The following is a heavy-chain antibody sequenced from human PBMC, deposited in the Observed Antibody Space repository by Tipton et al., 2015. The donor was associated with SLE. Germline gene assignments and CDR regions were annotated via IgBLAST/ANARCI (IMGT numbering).Heavy chain of an antibody. J-gene: IGHJ3*02. CDR2: IYHSGST. Sequence: TLSLTCAVSGYSISSGYYWGWIRQPPGKGLAWIGSIYHSGSTYYNPSLKSRVTISVDTSKNQFSLKLSSVTAADTAVYYCARSSITMIVVVISAFDIWGQGTMVTVSS. CDR3: ARSSITMIVVVISAFDI. V-gene: IGHV4-38-2*01. CDR1: GYSISSGYY. D-gene: IGHD3-22*01.